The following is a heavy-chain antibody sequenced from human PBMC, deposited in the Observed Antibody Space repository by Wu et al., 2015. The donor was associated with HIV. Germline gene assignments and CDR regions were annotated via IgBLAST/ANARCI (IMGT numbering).Heavy chain of an antibody. J-gene: IGHJ4*02. V-gene: IGHV1-69*05. CDR2: IIPVFGTF. Sequence: QVQLVQSGAELKKPGSSVKVSCKASGGIFNTNAISWVRQAPGQGLEWMGGIIPVFGTFDFAPKFQGRVTMTTDESMTTAYMDLSSLRFEDTAIYYCARGNIYSGYNYLFDYWGQGTLVTVSS. CDR3: ARGNIYSGYNYLFDY. CDR1: GGIFNTNA. D-gene: IGHD5-24*01.